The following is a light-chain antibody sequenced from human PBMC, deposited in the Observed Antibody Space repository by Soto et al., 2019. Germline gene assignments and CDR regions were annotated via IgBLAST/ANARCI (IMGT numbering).Light chain of an antibody. CDR2: GAS. V-gene: IGKV3-15*01. Sequence: EIVMTQSPATLSVSPGERATLSCRASQSVSSNLAWYQQKPGQAPRLLIYGASTRATGIPARFSGSGSGTEFTLTISSLQSEDFAVYYCQQYNNWPVRSLTFGGGTKVDIK. CDR1: QSVSSN. CDR3: QQYNNWPVRSLT. J-gene: IGKJ4*01.